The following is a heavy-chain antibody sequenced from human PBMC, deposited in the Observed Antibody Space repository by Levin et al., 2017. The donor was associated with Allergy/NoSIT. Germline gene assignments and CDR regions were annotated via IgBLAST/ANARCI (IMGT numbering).Heavy chain of an antibody. D-gene: IGHD2-2*01. Sequence: GGSLRLSCAASGFTFSRHWMHWVRQAPGKGPVWVSRINSDASSTSYADSVKGRFTVSRDNAKNTLYLQMNSLRAEDTAVYYCTRDTSYGMDVWGQGTTVTVSS. J-gene: IGHJ6*02. CDR3: TRDTSYGMDV. CDR1: GFTFSRHW. CDR2: INSDASST. V-gene: IGHV3-74*01.